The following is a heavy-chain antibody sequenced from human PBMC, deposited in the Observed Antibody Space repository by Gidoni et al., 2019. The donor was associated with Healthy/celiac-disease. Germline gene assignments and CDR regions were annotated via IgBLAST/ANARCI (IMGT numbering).Heavy chain of an antibody. D-gene: IGHD3-10*01. Sequence: EVQLLESGGGLVQPGGSLRLSCAASGFTFSSYAMCWVRQAPGKGLEWVSAISGSGGSTYYADAVKGRFTISRDNSKNTLYLQMNSLRAEDTAVYYCAKDNRLPWGYYGSGSEPFDYWGQGTLVTVSS. V-gene: IGHV3-23*01. J-gene: IGHJ4*02. CDR1: GFTFSSYA. CDR3: AKDNRLPWGYYGSGSEPFDY. CDR2: ISGSGGST.